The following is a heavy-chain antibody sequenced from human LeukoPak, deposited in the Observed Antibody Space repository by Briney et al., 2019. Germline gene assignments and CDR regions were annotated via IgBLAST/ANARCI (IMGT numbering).Heavy chain of an antibody. CDR1: GGSFSGYY. D-gene: IGHD1-26*01. J-gene: IGHJ4*02. CDR3: AGTVGATDGYY. Sequence: SETLCLTCAVYGGSFSGYYWSWIRQPPGKGLEWIGEINHSASTNYNPSLKSRVTISVDTSKNQFSLKLSSVTAADTAVYYCAGTVGATDGYYWGQGTLVTVSS. CDR2: INHSAST. V-gene: IGHV4-34*01.